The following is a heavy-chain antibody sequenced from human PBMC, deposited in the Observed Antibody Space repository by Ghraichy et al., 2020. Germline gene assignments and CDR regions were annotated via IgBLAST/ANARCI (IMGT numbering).Heavy chain of an antibody. CDR2: INHSGST. CDR1: GGSFSGYY. Sequence: SETLSLTCAVYGGSFSGYYWSWIRQPPGKGLEWIGEINHSGSTNYNPSLKSRVTISVDTSKNQFSLKLSSVTAADTAVYYCARVGVVVAAPVYYYYYGMDVWGQGTTVTVSS. CDR3: ARVGVVVAAPVYYYYYGMDV. V-gene: IGHV4-34*01. J-gene: IGHJ6*02. D-gene: IGHD2-15*01.